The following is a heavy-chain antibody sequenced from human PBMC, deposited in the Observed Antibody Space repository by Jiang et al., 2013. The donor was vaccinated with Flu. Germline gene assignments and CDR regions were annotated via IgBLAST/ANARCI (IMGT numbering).Heavy chain of an antibody. Sequence: RQMPGKGLEWMGRIDPSDSYTNYSPSFQGHVTISADKSISTAYLQWSSLKASDTAMYYCASRNTTIDYWGQGTLVTVSS. CDR2: IDPSDSYT. J-gene: IGHJ4*02. CDR3: ASRNTTIDY. V-gene: IGHV5-10-1*01. D-gene: IGHD1-1*01.